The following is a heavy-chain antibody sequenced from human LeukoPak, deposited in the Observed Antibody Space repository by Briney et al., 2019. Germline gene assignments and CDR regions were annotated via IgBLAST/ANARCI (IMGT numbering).Heavy chain of an antibody. CDR3: ARDVGGVSAPGGY. Sequence: ASVKVSCKASGHTFTSYYMHWLRHAPGQGLEWMGIINPGGRSTTYAQKFQGRVTLTRDTSTSTVYMELSSLRSEDTAVYYCARDVGGVSAPGGYWGQGTLVTVSS. CDR2: INPGGRST. V-gene: IGHV1-46*01. D-gene: IGHD1-26*01. CDR1: GHTFTSYY. J-gene: IGHJ4*02.